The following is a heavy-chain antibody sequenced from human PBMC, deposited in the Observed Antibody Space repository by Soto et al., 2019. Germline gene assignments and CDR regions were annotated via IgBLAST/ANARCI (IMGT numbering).Heavy chain of an antibody. CDR3: ARQEQLVVDYYYYGMDV. CDR2: IDPSDSYT. V-gene: IGHV5-10-1*01. Sequence: GESLKISCKGSGYSFTSYWISWVRQMPGKGLEWMGRIDPSDSYTNYSPSFQGHVTISADKSISTAYLQWSSLKASDTAMYYCARQEQLVVDYYYYGMDVSGKGTTVTVSS. J-gene: IGHJ6*04. D-gene: IGHD6-6*01. CDR1: GYSFTSYW.